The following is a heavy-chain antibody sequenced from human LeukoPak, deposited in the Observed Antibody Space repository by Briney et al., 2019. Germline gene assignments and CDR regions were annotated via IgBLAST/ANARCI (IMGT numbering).Heavy chain of an antibody. D-gene: IGHD3-22*01. CDR2: IYYSGST. CDR3: AREPGFDSSGYLNWFDP. J-gene: IGHJ5*02. CDR1: GGSISSYY. V-gene: IGHV4-59*01. Sequence: SETLSLTCTVSGGSISSYYLSWIRQPPGKGLEWIGYIYYSGSTKYNPSLKSRVTISVDTSKNQLSLKLSSVPAADTAVYYCAREPGFDSSGYLNWFDPWGQGTLVTVSS.